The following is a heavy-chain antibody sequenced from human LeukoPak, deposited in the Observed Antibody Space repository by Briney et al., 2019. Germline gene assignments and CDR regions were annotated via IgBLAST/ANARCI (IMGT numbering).Heavy chain of an antibody. J-gene: IGHJ4*02. Sequence: GGSLRLSCAVSGFTFSSYWMDWVRQAPGKGLVGVSRISSDGRNTAYADSVKGRFTISRDNAKNTLYLQMSSLRAEDTAVYYCAKRGDGGAWYDYWGQGTLVIVSS. D-gene: IGHD6-19*01. CDR2: ISSDGRNT. V-gene: IGHV3-74*01. CDR1: GFTFSSYW. CDR3: AKRGDGGAWYDY.